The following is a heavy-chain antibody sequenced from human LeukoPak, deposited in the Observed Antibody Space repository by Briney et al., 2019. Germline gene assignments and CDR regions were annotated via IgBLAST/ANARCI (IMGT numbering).Heavy chain of an antibody. CDR3: ASGYSSDYGGNTY. Sequence: GGSLRLSCAASGFTFSSYWMHWVRQAPGKGLVWVSRINSDGGSTSYADSVKGRFTISRDNAENTLYLQMNSLRAEDTAVYYCASGYSSDYGGNTYWGQGTLVTVSS. CDR1: GFTFSSYW. D-gene: IGHD4-23*01. CDR2: INSDGGST. J-gene: IGHJ4*02. V-gene: IGHV3-74*01.